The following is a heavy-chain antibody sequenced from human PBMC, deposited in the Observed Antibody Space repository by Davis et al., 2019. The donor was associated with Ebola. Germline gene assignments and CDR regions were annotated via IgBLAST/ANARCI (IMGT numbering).Heavy chain of an antibody. J-gene: IGHJ6*02. CDR2: INAGNGNT. D-gene: IGHD3-3*01. V-gene: IGHV1-3*01. CDR3: ARDGPQSTIFGVVTGYGMDV. Sequence: ASVKVSCKASGYTFTSYAMHWVRQAPGQRLEWMGWINAGNGNTKYSQKFQGRVTITRDTSASTAYMELSSLRSEDTAVYYCARDGPQSTIFGVVTGYGMDVWGQGTTVTVSS. CDR1: GYTFTSYA.